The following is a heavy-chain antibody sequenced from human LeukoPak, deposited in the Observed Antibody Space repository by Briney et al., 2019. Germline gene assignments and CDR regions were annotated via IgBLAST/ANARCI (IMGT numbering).Heavy chain of an antibody. D-gene: IGHD3-22*01. J-gene: IGHJ4*02. CDR2: ITSTDSTI. Sequence: GALRLSCAASGFTFSDYYMSWIRQAPAKGLEWGSYITSTDSTIYYTDSVKGRFTISRDNAKNSLYLQMNSLRAEDTAVYFCAGQNYYDSSGYYPDYWGQGTLVTVSS. CDR1: GFTFSDYY. V-gene: IGHV3-11*01. CDR3: AGQNYYDSSGYYPDY.